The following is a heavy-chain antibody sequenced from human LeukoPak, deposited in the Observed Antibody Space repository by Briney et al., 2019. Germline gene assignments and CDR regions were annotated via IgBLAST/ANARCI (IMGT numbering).Heavy chain of an antibody. D-gene: IGHD1-1*01. CDR3: ARTGSAGAY. V-gene: IGHV4-61*01. Sequence: PSETLSLTCTVSGGSVSGGNYYCSWIRQPPGKGLEWIGYIRYSGSPGYTPSRKSRVTMSADTSKNQSSLKLRSVTAADTAVYYCARTGSAGAYWGQGTLVTVSS. CDR2: IRYSGSP. J-gene: IGHJ4*02. CDR1: GGSVSGGNYY.